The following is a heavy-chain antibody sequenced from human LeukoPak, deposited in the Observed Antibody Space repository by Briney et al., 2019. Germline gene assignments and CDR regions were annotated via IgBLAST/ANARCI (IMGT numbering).Heavy chain of an antibody. CDR3: ATHTRFFAFDI. D-gene: IGHD3-16*01. Sequence: KPSETLSLTCTVSGGSISSYYWSWIRQPPGKGLEWIGYIYYSGSTNYNPSLKSRVTISVDTSKNQFSLKLSSVTAADTAVYYCATHTRFFAFDIWGQGTMVTVSS. V-gene: IGHV4-59*01. J-gene: IGHJ3*02. CDR1: GGSISSYY. CDR2: IYYSGST.